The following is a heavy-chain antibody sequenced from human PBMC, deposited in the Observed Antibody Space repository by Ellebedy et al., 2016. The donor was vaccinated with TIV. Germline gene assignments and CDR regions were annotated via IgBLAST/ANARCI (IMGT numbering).Heavy chain of an antibody. Sequence: PGGSLRLSCAASGFIFSTYSMNWVRQAPGKGLEWISYISASGTPIDYADSVKGRFTISRDNAKKTLSLQMDGLRVDDSAVYYCVGFGVFNLWGQGAPVTVSS. CDR3: VGFGVFNL. V-gene: IGHV3-48*01. J-gene: IGHJ5*02. CDR2: ISASGTPI. D-gene: IGHD3-3*01. CDR1: GFIFSTYS.